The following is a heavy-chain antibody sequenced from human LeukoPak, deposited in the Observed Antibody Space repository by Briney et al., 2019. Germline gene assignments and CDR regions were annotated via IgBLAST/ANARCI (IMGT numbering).Heavy chain of an antibody. CDR2: IYHSGST. D-gene: IGHD2-8*01. CDR1: GYSISSGYY. CDR3: ARSVSLYDAFDI. Sequence: SETLSLTCTVSGYSISSGYYWGWIRQPPGKGLEWIGSIYHSGSTYYNPSLKSRVTISVDTSKNQSSLKLSSVTAADTAVYYCARSVSLYDAFDIWGQGTMVTVSS. J-gene: IGHJ3*02. V-gene: IGHV4-38-2*02.